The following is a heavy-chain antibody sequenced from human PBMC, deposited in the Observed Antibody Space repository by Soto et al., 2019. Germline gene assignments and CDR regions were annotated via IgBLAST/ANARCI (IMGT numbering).Heavy chain of an antibody. CDR2: ISGSGGST. V-gene: IGHV3-23*01. J-gene: IGHJ4*02. CDR1: GFTFSSYA. CDR3: ANSYYDSSGYYWYFDY. Sequence: GGSLRLSCAASGFTFSSYAMSWVRQAPGKGLEWVSAISGSGGSTYYADSVKGRFTISRDNSKNTLYLQMNSLRAEDTAVYYCANSYYDSSGYYWYFDYWGQGTLVTVSS. D-gene: IGHD3-22*01.